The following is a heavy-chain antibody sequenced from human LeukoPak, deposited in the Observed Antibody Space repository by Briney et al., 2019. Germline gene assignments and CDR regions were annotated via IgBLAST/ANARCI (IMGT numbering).Heavy chain of an antibody. CDR1: GFTFTSYG. CDR3: ARDDAGYSSGWYWVY. V-gene: IGHV3-30*03. CDR2: ITYDGYYK. D-gene: IGHD6-19*01. J-gene: IGHJ4*02. Sequence: QPGGSLRLSCAASGFTFTSYGMHWVRQAPGKGLEWVALITYDGYYKYYSDSVKGRFTISSDTSKNTMYLQMNSLRAEDTAVYYCARDDAGYSSGWYWVYWGQGTLVTVSS.